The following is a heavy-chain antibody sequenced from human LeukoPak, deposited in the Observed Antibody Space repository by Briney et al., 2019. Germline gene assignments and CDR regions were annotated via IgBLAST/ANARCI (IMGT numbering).Heavy chain of an antibody. Sequence: PGGSLRLSCAASGFTFSSYWMSWVRQAPGKGLEWVANIKLDGSEKYYVDSVKGRFTISRDNAKNSLYLQMNSLRAEDTAVYYCARGSGDYHHDAFDIWGQGTMVTVSS. CDR3: ARGSGDYHHDAFDI. V-gene: IGHV3-7*01. D-gene: IGHD1-26*01. CDR2: IKLDGSEK. J-gene: IGHJ3*02. CDR1: GFTFSSYW.